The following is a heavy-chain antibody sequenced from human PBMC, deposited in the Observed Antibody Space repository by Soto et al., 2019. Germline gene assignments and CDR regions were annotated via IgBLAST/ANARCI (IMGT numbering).Heavy chain of an antibody. CDR2: IKQDGSEK. CDR1: GFTFSSYW. D-gene: IGHD6-19*01. Sequence: GGSLRLSCAASGFTFSSYWMSWVRQAPGKGLEWVANIKQDGSEKYYVDSVKGRFTISRDNAKNSLYLQMNSLRAEDTAVYYCAGVGIAVAGTFDYWGQGTLVTVSS. J-gene: IGHJ4*02. V-gene: IGHV3-7*01. CDR3: AGVGIAVAGTFDY.